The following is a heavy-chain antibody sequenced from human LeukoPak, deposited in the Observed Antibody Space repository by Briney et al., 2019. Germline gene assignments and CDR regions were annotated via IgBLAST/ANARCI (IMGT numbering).Heavy chain of an antibody. CDR1: GGSISSNNW. J-gene: IGHJ4*02. CDR3: ARVNINNWHSCDY. D-gene: IGHD1-1*01. V-gene: IGHV4-4*02. CDR2: IYHSGSP. Sequence: SETLSLTCAVSGGSISSNNWWGWVRQLPGKGLEWIGGIYHSGSPNYNPSLKSRVTISVDKSRNHFSLNLSSVTAADTAVYYCARVNINNWHSCDYWGQGTLVTVSS.